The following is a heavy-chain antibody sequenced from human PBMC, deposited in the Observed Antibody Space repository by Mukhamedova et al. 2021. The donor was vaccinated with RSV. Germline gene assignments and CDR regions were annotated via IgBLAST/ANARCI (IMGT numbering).Heavy chain of an antibody. V-gene: IGHV4-4*07. J-gene: IGHJ4*02. D-gene: IGHD1-7*01. CDR2: IVRSGSS. CDR3: ARDKGFGGTTSLFEY. Sequence: GKGPEWIGRIVRSGSSDYHPALKSRVTMSVDTSKNQFSLKLSSVTTADTAVYYCARDKGFGGTTSLFEYLGPGSLVTVSS.